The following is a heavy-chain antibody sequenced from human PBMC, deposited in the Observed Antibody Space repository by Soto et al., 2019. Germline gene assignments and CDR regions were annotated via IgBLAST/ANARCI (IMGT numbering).Heavy chain of an antibody. Sequence: SETLSLTCTVSGYSISSGYYWGWIRQPPGKGLEWIGSIYHSGSTYYNPSLKSRVTISVDTSKNQFSLKVSSVTAADTAVYYCARAYYDILTGYYSFDYWGQGTLVTVSS. J-gene: IGHJ4*02. CDR2: IYHSGST. CDR3: ARAYYDILTGYYSFDY. D-gene: IGHD3-9*01. V-gene: IGHV4-38-2*02. CDR1: GYSISSGYY.